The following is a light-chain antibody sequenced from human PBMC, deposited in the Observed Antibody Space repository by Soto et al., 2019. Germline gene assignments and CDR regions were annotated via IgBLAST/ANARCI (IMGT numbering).Light chain of an antibody. CDR1: QSLSRS. Sequence: DIVMTQSPATLSVSPGEGATLSCRASQSLSRSLAWYQQKPGQAPRLLIFGASTRVTGIPARFSGSGSGTEFTLTISSLQSEDFAVYYCQQYMNWPTFGQGTRLEIK. V-gene: IGKV3-15*01. CDR3: QQYMNWPT. CDR2: GAS. J-gene: IGKJ5*01.